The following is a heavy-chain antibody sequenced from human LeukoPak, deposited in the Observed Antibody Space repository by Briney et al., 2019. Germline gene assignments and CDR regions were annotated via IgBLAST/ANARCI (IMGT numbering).Heavy chain of an antibody. Sequence: GGSLRLSCAASGSTFSSYGMHWVRQAPGKGLEWVAVISYDGSNKYYADSVKGRFTISRDNSKNTLYLQMNSLRAEDTAVYYCTKGADTMIVVVTHPLDYWGQGTLVTVSS. D-gene: IGHD3-22*01. V-gene: IGHV3-30*18. CDR3: TKGADTMIVVVTHPLDY. J-gene: IGHJ4*02. CDR2: ISYDGSNK. CDR1: GSTFSSYG.